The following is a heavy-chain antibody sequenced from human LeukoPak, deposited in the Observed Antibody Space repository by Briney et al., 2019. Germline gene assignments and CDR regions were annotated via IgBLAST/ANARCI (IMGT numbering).Heavy chain of an antibody. D-gene: IGHD7-27*01. CDR2: ISGSGGST. CDR1: GFTFSSYA. V-gene: IGHV3-23*01. J-gene: IGHJ6*03. CDR3: ARAFGVTGYWGQDYYYYMDV. Sequence: GGSLRLSCAASGFTFSSYAMSWVRQAPGKGLEWVSAISGSGGSTYYADSVKGRFTISRDNSKNTLYLQMNSLRAEDTAVYYCARAFGVTGYWGQDYYYYMDVWGKGTTVTVSS.